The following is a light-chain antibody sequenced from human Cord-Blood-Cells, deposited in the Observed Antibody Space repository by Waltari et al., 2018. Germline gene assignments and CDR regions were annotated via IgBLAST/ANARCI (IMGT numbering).Light chain of an antibody. V-gene: IGKV1-39*01. Sequence: DIQMTQSPSSLSASVVDRVTITCQASQSISSYLTWNQQKPGKAPKLLIYAASSLQSGVPSRFSGSGSGTDFTLTISSLQPEDFATYYCQQSYSTPITFGQGTRLEIK. J-gene: IGKJ5*01. CDR2: AAS. CDR1: QSISSY. CDR3: QQSYSTPIT.